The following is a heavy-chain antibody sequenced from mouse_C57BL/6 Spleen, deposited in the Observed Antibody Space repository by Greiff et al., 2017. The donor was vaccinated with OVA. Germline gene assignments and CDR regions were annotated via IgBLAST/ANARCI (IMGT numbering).Heavy chain of an antibody. CDR1: GYAFSSSW. J-gene: IGHJ2*01. D-gene: IGHD1-1*01. Sequence: VHLVESGPELVKPGASVKISCKASGYAFSSSWMNWVKQRPGKGLEWIGRIYPGDGDTNYNGKFKGKATLTADKSSSTAYMQLSSLTSEDSAVYFCARFYYGSSLDYWGQGTTLTVSS. CDR3: ARFYYGSSLDY. V-gene: IGHV1-82*01. CDR2: IYPGDGDT.